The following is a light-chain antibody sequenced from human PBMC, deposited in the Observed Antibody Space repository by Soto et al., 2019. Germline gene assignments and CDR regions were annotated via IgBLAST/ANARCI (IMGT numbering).Light chain of an antibody. CDR3: QQSYNSPPIT. CDR2: AAS. CDR1: QNIFSS. V-gene: IGKV1-39*01. Sequence: DIQMTQSPSSLSASVGDRVTITCRAGQNIFSSLNWYQKKPGKAPKLXIYAASSLQSGVPSRFSGSGSGTDLTLTITSLQPEDFANYYCQQSYNSPPITFGQGTRLEIK. J-gene: IGKJ5*01.